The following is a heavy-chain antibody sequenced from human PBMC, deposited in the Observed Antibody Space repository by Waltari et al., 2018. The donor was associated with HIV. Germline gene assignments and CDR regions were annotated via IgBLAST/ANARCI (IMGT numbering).Heavy chain of an antibody. CDR2: INHSGST. D-gene: IGHD2-15*01. CDR1: GRSFSCYY. Sequence: HVQLQQWGAGLLKPSDTLSLPCAVHGRSFSCYYWSWIRQPPGKGLEWIGEINHSGSTNNSPSLKSRGTISVDTSKNQFSLKLSSVTAADTAVYYWARVSDGVVAATAPWGQGTLVTVSS. V-gene: IGHV4-34*04. CDR3: ARVSDGVVAATAP. J-gene: IGHJ5*02.